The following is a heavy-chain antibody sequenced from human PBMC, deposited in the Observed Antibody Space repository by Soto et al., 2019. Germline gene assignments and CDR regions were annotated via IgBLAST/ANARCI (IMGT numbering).Heavy chain of an antibody. D-gene: IGHD3-10*01. CDR2: ISYDGSNK. CDR1: GFTFSSYG. V-gene: IGHV3-30*18. Sequence: QVQLVESGGGVVQPGRSLRLSCAASGFTFSSYGMHWVRQAPGKGLEWVAVISYDGSNKYYADSVKGRFTISRDNSKNTLYLQMNSLRAEETAVYYCAKGYMVRGVIPLCPIYWGQGTLVTVSS. CDR3: AKGYMVRGVIPLCPIY. J-gene: IGHJ4*02.